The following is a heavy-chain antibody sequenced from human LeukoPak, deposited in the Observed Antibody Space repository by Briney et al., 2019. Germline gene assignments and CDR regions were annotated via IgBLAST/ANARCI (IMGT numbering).Heavy chain of an antibody. CDR2: IKQDGSEK. D-gene: IGHD4-17*01. CDR1: GFTFSSYW. CDR3: ARERGDYRNAFDI. J-gene: IGHJ3*02. V-gene: IGHV3-7*01. Sequence: GGSLRLSCAASGFTFSSYWMSWVRQAPGKGLEWVANIKQDGSEKYYVDSVKGRFTISRDNAKNSLYLQMNSLRAEGTAVYYCARERGDYRNAFDIWGQGTMVTVSS.